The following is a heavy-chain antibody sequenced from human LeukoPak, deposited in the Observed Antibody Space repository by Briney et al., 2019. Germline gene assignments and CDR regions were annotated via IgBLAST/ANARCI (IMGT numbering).Heavy chain of an antibody. CDR1: GFTVITND. V-gene: IGHV3-53*01. Sequence: GGSLRLSCAASGFTVITNDMTWVRQAPGKGLEWVSVLSDSMQGRFTISRDNSLYLEMNSLSPDDTAVYYCARGVEPLAANTLAYWGQGTLVTVSS. D-gene: IGHD1-14*01. J-gene: IGHJ4*02. CDR2: LS. CDR3: ARGVEPLAANTLAY.